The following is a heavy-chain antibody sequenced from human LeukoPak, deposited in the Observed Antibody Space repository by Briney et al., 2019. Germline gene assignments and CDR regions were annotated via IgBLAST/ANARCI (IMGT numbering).Heavy chain of an antibody. Sequence: ASVKVSCKASGYTFTSYGISWVRQAPGQGLEWMGWISAYNGNTNYAQKLQGRVTMTTDTSTSTAYMELRSLRSDDTAVYYCARDCSSTSCYGTLIDYWGQGTLVTVSS. J-gene: IGHJ4*02. CDR2: ISAYNGNT. V-gene: IGHV1-18*01. CDR1: GYTFTSYG. D-gene: IGHD2-2*01. CDR3: ARDCSSTSCYGTLIDY.